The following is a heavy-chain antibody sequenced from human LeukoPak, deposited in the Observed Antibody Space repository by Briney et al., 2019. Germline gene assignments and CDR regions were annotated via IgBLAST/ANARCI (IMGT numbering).Heavy chain of an antibody. V-gene: IGHV4-34*01. CDR2: INHSGST. CDR3: ARGPHIVLMVYAITLIDP. J-gene: IGHJ5*02. CDR1: GGSFSGYY. D-gene: IGHD2-8*01. Sequence: PSETLSLTCAVYGGSFSGYYWSWIRQPPGKGLEWIGEINHSGSTNYNPSLKSRVTISVDTSKNQFSLKLSSVTAADTAVYYCARGPHIVLMVYAITLIDPCGQGSLVTVSS.